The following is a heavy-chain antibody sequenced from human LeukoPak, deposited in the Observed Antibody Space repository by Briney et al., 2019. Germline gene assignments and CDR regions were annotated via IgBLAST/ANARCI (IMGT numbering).Heavy chain of an antibody. J-gene: IGHJ3*01. D-gene: IGHD2-2*01. V-gene: IGHV1-18*01. CDR3: ARSQYLLLSWWNAFDV. Sequence: ASVKVSCKASGYTFTNYGISWVRQAPGQGLEWMGWISAYNGNTDYAQKFQGRVTMTTDTSTSTAYVGLRNLRSDDTAMYYCARSQYLLLSWWNAFDVWGQGTMVTVSS. CDR1: GYTFTNYG. CDR2: ISAYNGNT.